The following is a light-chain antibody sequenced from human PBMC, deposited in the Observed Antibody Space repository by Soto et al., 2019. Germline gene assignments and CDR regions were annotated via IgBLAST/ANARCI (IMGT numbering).Light chain of an antibody. Sequence: EIVLTQSPATLSLSPGERATLSCRASQSVSRYLAWYQHKPGQAPRLLIYDASNRATGIPARFSGSGSGTDFTLTISSLEPEDFAVYYCQQRSYWPTFGGGTKVEIK. CDR3: QQRSYWPT. J-gene: IGKJ4*01. CDR1: QSVSRY. V-gene: IGKV3-11*01. CDR2: DAS.